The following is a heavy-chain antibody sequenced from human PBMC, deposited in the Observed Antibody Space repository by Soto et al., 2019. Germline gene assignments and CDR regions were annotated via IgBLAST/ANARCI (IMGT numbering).Heavy chain of an antibody. CDR3: ARDRGYDILLDY. CDR2: IIPILGIA. CDR1: GGTFSSYT. Sequence: SVKVSCTASGGTFSSYTISWVRQAPGQGLEWMGRIIPILGIANYAQKFQGRVTITADKSTSTAYMELSSLRSEDTAVYYCARDRGYDILLDYWGQGTLVTVSS. J-gene: IGHJ4*02. D-gene: IGHD3-9*01. V-gene: IGHV1-69*04.